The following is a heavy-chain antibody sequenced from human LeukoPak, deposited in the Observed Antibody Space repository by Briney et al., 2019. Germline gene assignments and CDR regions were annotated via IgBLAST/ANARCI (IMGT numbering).Heavy chain of an antibody. CDR3: ARGVQSHYYDSSGYGRYFDS. Sequence: SETLSLTCAVYGGSFSGYYWSWIRQPPGKGLEWIGEINHSGSTNYNPSLKSRVTISVDTSKNQFSLKLSSVTAADTAIYYCARGVQSHYYDSSGYGRYFDSWGQGTPVTVSS. CDR2: INHSGST. J-gene: IGHJ4*02. CDR1: GGSFSGYY. D-gene: IGHD3-22*01. V-gene: IGHV4-34*01.